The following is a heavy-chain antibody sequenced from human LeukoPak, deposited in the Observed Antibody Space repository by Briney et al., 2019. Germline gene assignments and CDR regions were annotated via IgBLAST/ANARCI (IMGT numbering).Heavy chain of an antibody. J-gene: IGHJ4*02. V-gene: IGHV4-34*01. CDR1: GGSLSGYY. D-gene: IGHD6-6*01. CDR2: INHSGST. Sequence: PSETLSLTCGVNGGSLSGYYWSWIRQTPSNELEWIGEINHSGSTNYNPSLKSRVTISVDTSKNQFYLTLNSLTAADTAVYYCTRRRWSSSFVIGYWGRGTRVTVSS. CDR3: TRRRWSSSFVIGY.